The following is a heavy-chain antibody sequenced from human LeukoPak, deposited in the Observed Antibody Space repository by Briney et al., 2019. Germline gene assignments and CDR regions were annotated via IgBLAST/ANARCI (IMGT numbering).Heavy chain of an antibody. D-gene: IGHD1-26*01. V-gene: IGHV1-8*01. CDR1: GYSFTSYD. J-gene: IGHJ4*02. CDR3: ARGPLWDDY. Sequence: ASVMVSCKATGYSFTSYDIYWVRQATGQWLEWMGWMNPNSGNTGYAQKLQGRVTMTRNTSISTAYMELSSLRSEDTAVYYCARGPLWDDYWGQGTLVTVSS. CDR2: MNPNSGNT.